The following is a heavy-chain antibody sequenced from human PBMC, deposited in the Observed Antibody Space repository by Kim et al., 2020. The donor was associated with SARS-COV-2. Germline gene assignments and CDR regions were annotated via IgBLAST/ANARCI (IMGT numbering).Heavy chain of an antibody. Sequence: GGSLRLSCAASGFTVSSNYMSWVRQAPGKGLEWVAVIYSGGSTYYADSVKGRFTISRDNSKNTPYLQLNSLRAADTAADYCSSTSLRVRYYYCYKDVLG. CDR2: IYSGGST. CDR3: SSTSLRVRYYYCYKDV. V-gene: IGHV3-66*01. J-gene: IGHJ6*03. D-gene: IGHD1-26*01. CDR1: GFTVSSNY.